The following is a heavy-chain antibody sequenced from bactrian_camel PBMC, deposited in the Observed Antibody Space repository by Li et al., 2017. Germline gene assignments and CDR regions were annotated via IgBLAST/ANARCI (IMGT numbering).Heavy chain of an antibody. CDR3: AADTSMDCEPARVAEEFGW. CDR1: EDAYSRDC. Sequence: HVQLVESGGGSVQAGGSLRLSCAASEDAYSRDCMGWFRQAPGQEREGIATTKDGKSTSYADSVKGRFTISQDNTKKTLYLQMNSLKPEDTAMYYCAADTSMDCEPARVAEEFGWWAQGTQVTVS. D-gene: IGHD5*01. V-gene: IGHV3S26*01. CDR2: TKDGKST. J-gene: IGHJ4*01.